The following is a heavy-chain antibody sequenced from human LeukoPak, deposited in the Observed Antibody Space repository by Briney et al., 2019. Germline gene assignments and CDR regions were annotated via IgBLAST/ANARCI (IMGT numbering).Heavy chain of an antibody. CDR3: ARDAPYCSGGSCYRYYYYMDV. J-gene: IGHJ6*03. CDR1: GYSISSGYY. CDR2: IYHSGST. V-gene: IGHV4-38-2*02. D-gene: IGHD2-15*01. Sequence: SETLSLTCAVSGYSISSGYYWGWIRQPPGKGLEWIGSIYHSGSTYYNPSLKSRVTISVDTSKNQFSLKLSSVTAADTAVYYCARDAPYCSGGSCYRYYYYMDVWGKGTTVTVSS.